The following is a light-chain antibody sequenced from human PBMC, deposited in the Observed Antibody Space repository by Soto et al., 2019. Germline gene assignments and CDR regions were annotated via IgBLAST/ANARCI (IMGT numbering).Light chain of an antibody. CDR1: QSVSNN. CDR2: GTS. V-gene: IGKV3-15*01. CDR3: QQYNNWPRT. Sequence: EIVMTQSPATLSGSPGEKATLSCRASQSVSNNLAWYQQKPGQAPRLLIYGTSTRATGIPARFSGSGSGTEFPLTITRLQSEDFAVYYCQQYNNWPRTFGQGTKV. J-gene: IGKJ1*01.